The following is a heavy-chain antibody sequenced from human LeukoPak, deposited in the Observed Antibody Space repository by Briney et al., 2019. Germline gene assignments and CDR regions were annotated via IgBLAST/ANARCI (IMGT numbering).Heavy chain of an antibody. CDR2: ISGSGGST. D-gene: IGHD6-13*01. CDR1: GSTFSSYA. J-gene: IGHJ3*02. CDR3: AKGDSSSWYFGVGAFDI. Sequence: GSLRLSCAASGSTFSSYAMSWVRQAPGKGLEWVSAISGSGGSTYYADSVKGRFTISRDNSKNTLYLQINSLRAEDTAVYYCAKGDSSSWYFGVGAFDIWGQGTMVTVSS. V-gene: IGHV3-23*01.